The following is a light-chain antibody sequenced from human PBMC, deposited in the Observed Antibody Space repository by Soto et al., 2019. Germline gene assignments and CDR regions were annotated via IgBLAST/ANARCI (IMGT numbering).Light chain of an antibody. Sequence: QSVLTQPASVSGSPGQSITISCTGTSSDVGGYNFVPWYQQHPDKAPKLMIYDVTSRPSGVSNRFSGSKSGNTASLTISGLQAEDEADYYCSSYTSISTYVFGNGTKVTVL. CDR2: DVT. J-gene: IGLJ1*01. V-gene: IGLV2-14*01. CDR1: SSDVGGYNF. CDR3: SSYTSISTYV.